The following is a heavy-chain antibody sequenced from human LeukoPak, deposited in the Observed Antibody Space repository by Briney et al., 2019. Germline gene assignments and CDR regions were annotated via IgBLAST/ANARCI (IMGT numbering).Heavy chain of an antibody. CDR1: SGSVSSRSYS. J-gene: IGHJ3*02. V-gene: IGHV4-61*01. CDR3: ARGAHDAFDI. CDR2: SYYSGST. Sequence: SETLSLTCTVSSGSVSSRSYSWSWIRQPPGKGLEWIAYSYYSGSTNYNPSLKSRVTISVDTSKNQFSLKLSSVTAADTAVYYCARGAHDAFDIWGQGTMVTVSS.